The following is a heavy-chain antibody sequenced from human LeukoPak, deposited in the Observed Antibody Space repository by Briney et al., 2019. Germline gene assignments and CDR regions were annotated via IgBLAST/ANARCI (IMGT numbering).Heavy chain of an antibody. CDR1: GFTFSTYN. CDR3: ARDRGYAMDV. V-gene: IGHV3-53*01. J-gene: IGHJ6*02. Sequence: GGSLRLSCVASGFTFSTYNMNWVRQAPGKGLEWVSIIHSGGNIYYADSVKGRFTISRDNSQNTLYLQMNSLRAEDTAVYYCARDRGYAMDVWGQGTTVTVSS. CDR2: IHSGGNI. D-gene: IGHD1-1*01.